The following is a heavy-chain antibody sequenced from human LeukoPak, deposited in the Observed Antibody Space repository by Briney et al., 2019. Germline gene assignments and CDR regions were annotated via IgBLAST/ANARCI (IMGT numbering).Heavy chain of an antibody. CDR2: IYTSGST. V-gene: IGHV4-4*07. CDR1: GGSISNYY. Sequence: SETLSLTCTVSGGSISNYYWIWIRQPAGKGLEWIGRIYTSGSTNYNPSLKSRVTMSVDTSKNQFSLGLTSVTAADTAVYYCARMGAGRFDFWGQGTLVTVSS. D-gene: IGHD1-26*01. J-gene: IGHJ4*02. CDR3: ARMGAGRFDF.